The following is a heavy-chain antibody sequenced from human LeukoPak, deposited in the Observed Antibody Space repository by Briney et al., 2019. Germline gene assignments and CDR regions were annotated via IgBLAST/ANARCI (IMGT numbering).Heavy chain of an antibody. D-gene: IGHD6-13*01. CDR1: GGSISSYY. V-gene: IGHV4-59*01. Sequence: PSETLSLTCTVSGGSISSYYWSWIRQPPGKGLEWIGYIYYSGSTNYNPSLKSRVTISVDTSKNQFSLKLSSVTAADTAVYYCAGSSSWRVAWFDPWGQGTLVTVSS. CDR2: IYYSGST. CDR3: AGSSSWRVAWFDP. J-gene: IGHJ5*02.